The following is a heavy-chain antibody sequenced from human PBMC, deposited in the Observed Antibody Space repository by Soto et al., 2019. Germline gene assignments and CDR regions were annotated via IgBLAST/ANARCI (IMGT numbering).Heavy chain of an antibody. CDR3: ARVDCSRRGCFRDNGFDP. J-gene: IGHJ5*02. V-gene: IGHV1-46*01. Sequence: ASVKVSCKASGYTFTSYFIHWVRQAPGQGLEWVGIINPSDATTSYAPKFQGRVSVARDTSTSTVYLEIRSLRSEDTAAYYCARVDCSRRGCFRDNGFDPWGQGTLVTVSS. CDR1: GYTFTSYF. D-gene: IGHD2-2*01. CDR2: INPSDATT.